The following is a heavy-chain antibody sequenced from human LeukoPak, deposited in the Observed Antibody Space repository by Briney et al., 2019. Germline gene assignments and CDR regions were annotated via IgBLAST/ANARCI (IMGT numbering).Heavy chain of an antibody. J-gene: IGHJ5*02. CDR2: ISSDGDST. CDR3: VRSSASSGPNCFDP. CDR1: GFTFSTYA. V-gene: IGHV3-64D*09. D-gene: IGHD3-10*01. Sequence: GGSLRLSCSASGFTFSTYAMHWVRQAPGKGLEYVSAISSDGDSTYNADSVKGRFTISRDNSKNTLYLQMSSLRTEDAAVYYCVRSSASSGPNCFDPWGQGTLVTVSS.